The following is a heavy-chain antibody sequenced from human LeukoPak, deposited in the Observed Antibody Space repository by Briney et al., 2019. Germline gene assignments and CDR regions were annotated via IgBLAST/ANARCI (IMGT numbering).Heavy chain of an antibody. CDR1: GFTFSSYE. Sequence: GGSLRLSCAASGFTFSSYEMNWVRQAPGKGLEWVSYISSSGSTIYYADSVKGRFTISRDNAKNSLYLQMNSLRAEDTAVYYCARDRRAQLYYYYYYMDVWGKGTTVTIPS. CDR3: ARDRRAQLYYYYYYMDV. CDR2: ISSSGSTI. J-gene: IGHJ6*03. V-gene: IGHV3-48*03. D-gene: IGHD5-24*01.